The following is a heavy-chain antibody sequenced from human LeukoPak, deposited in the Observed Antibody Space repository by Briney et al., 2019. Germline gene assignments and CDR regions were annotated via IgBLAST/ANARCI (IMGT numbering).Heavy chain of an antibody. CDR2: ISSKAYGRTT. D-gene: IGHD3-10*01. V-gene: IGHV3-49*04. CDR3: TRALWFGELFYGRDV. J-gene: IGHJ6*02. Sequence: RSVRLSCTASGFTFGDYAMRWVRQAPGQGLEWVGFISSKAYGRTTEYDASVRVRFTIARDVCKSIAELQMKRLNDADTDEYYSTRALWFGELFYGRDVWGQGTTVTVSS. CDR1: GFTFGDYA.